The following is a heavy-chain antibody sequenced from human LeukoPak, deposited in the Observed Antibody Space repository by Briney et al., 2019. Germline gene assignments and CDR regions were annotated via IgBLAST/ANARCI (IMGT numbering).Heavy chain of an antibody. CDR1: GGSLSGYY. J-gene: IGHJ3*02. CDR2: INHSGST. Sequence: PSETLSLTCAVYGGSLSGYYWSWIRQPPGKGLEWIGEINHSGSTNYNPSLKSRVTISVDTSKNQFSLKLSSVTAADTAVYYCAREIVVVVAATRSAFDIWGQGTMVTVSS. D-gene: IGHD2-15*01. V-gene: IGHV4-34*01. CDR3: AREIVVVVAATRSAFDI.